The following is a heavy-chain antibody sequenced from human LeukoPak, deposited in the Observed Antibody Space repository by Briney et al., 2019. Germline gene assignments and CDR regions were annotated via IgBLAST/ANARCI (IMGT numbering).Heavy chain of an antibody. CDR1: GGTFSSYA. D-gene: IGHD3-3*01. CDR3: AGSLVLRFLEWRLDWFDP. J-gene: IGHJ5*02. V-gene: IGHV1-69*05. CDR2: IIPIFGTA. Sequence: GASVTVSCKASGGTFSSYAISWVRQAPGQGLEWMGGIIPIFGTANYAQKFQGRVTITTDESTSTAYMELSSLRSEDTAVYYCAGSLVLRFLEWRLDWFDPWGQGTLVTVSS.